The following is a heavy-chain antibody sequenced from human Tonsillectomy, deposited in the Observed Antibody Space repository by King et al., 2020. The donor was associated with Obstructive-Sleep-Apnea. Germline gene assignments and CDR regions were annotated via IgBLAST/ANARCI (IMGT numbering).Heavy chain of an antibody. CDR1: GFTFGTFS. Sequence: VQLVESGGGLVQPGGSLRLSCAASGFTFGTFSMNWGRQAPGGGLEWVSYIRSDGSIKYYADSLKGRFTISRDNAKNSLYLQMNSLRDDDTAVYYCARLVDDYGDYVNWYFDLWGRGTLVTVSS. CDR2: IRSDGSIK. J-gene: IGHJ2*01. CDR3: ARLVDDYGDYVNWYFDL. D-gene: IGHD4-17*01. V-gene: IGHV3-48*02.